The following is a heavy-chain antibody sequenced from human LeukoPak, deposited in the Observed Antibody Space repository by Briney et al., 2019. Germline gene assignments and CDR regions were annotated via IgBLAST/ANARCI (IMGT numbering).Heavy chain of an antibody. V-gene: IGHV1-2*02. CDR3: ARDHCSSTSCYAFFDY. Sequence: APVKVSCKASGYTFTGYYMHWVRQAPGQGLEWMGWINPNSGGTNYAQKFQGRVTMTRDTSISTAYMELSRLRSDDTAVYYCARDHCSSTSCYAFFDYWGQGTLVTVSS. CDR1: GYTFTGYY. J-gene: IGHJ4*02. CDR2: INPNSGGT. D-gene: IGHD2-2*01.